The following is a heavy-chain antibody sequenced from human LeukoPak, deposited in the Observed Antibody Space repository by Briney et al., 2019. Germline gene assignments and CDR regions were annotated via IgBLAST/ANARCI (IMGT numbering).Heavy chain of an antibody. V-gene: IGHV4-30-2*05. Sequence: SETLSLTCAVSGGSISSGGYSWSWIRQPPGKGLEWIGYIYHSGSTYYNPSLKSRVTISVDTSKNQFSLKLSSVTAADTAVYYCAREEVVPAAIRSSAFDIWGQGTMVTVSS. CDR3: AREEVVPAAIRSSAFDI. CDR2: IYHSGST. J-gene: IGHJ3*02. CDR1: GGSISSGGYS. D-gene: IGHD2-2*01.